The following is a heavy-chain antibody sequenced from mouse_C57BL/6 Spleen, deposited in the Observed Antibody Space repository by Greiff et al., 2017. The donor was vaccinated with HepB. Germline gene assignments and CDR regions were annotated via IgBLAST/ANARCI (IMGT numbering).Heavy chain of an antibody. Sequence: VQLQQSGAELVKPGASVKISCKASGYAFSSYWMNWVKQRPGKGLEWIGQIYPGDGDTNYNGKFKGKATLTADKSSSTAYMQLSSLTSEDSAVYFCARVGYGYDDAGYAMDYWGQGTSVTVSS. D-gene: IGHD2-2*01. CDR1: GYAFSSYW. CDR3: ARVGYGYDDAGYAMDY. J-gene: IGHJ4*01. V-gene: IGHV1-80*01. CDR2: IYPGDGDT.